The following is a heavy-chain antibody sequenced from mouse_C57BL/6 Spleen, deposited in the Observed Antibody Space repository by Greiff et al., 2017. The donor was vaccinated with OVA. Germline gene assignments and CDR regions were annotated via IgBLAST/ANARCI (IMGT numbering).Heavy chain of an antibody. Sequence: QVQLQQSGPELVTPGASVKISCKASGYAFSSSWMNWVKQRPGKGLEWLGRIYPGDGDTNYNGKFTGKATLTADKSSSTAYMQLSSLTSEDSAVYFCAREYYGIHYWGQGTTLTVSA. CDR3: AREYYGIHY. V-gene: IGHV1-82*01. D-gene: IGHD2-1*01. J-gene: IGHJ2*01. CDR1: GYAFSSSW. CDR2: IYPGDGDT.